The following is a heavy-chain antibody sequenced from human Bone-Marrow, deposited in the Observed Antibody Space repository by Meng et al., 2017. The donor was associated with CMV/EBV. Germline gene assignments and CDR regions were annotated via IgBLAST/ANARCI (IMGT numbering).Heavy chain of an antibody. CDR3: AGSRTGGGACDY. CDR2: IQVLGHT. Sequence: QEQNQEAGPGTVKPSATRSLTCSVSGASIKKDHGKGVRQPAGQGLEWIGIIQVLGHTVYNPSLKSRVTGSPDAAQSKFSLKLKSVTAADTATYYCAGSRTGGGACDYWGQGILVTVSS. D-gene: IGHD3-16*01. V-gene: IGHV4-4*07. J-gene: IGHJ4*02. CDR1: GASIKKDH.